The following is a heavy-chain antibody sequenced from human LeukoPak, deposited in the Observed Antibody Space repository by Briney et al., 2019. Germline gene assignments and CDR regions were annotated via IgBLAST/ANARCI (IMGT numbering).Heavy chain of an antibody. J-gene: IGHJ1*01. Sequence: SETLSLTCTVSGGSISSHYWSWIRQPPGKGLEWIGYIYYSGSTNYNPSLKSRVTISVDTSKNQFSLKLSSVTAADTAVYYCATLVRGVMHFQHWGQGTLVTVSS. CDR1: GGSISSHY. V-gene: IGHV4-59*08. D-gene: IGHD3-10*01. CDR2: IYYSGST. CDR3: ATLVRGVMHFQH.